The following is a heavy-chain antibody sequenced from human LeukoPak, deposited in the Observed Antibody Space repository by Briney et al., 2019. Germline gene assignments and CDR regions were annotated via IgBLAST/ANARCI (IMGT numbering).Heavy chain of an antibody. CDR3: ARHPELYFFDY. Sequence: PSETLSLTCAVSGAFITNSHWWSWARQPPGKGLEWIGEIYHSGTTNYNPSLKSRVTISADTSKNQVSLTLSSVTAADTAVYYCARHPELYFFDYWGQGTLVTVSS. V-gene: IGHV4-4*02. J-gene: IGHJ4*02. CDR2: IYHSGTT. CDR1: GAFITNSHW. D-gene: IGHD3-10*01.